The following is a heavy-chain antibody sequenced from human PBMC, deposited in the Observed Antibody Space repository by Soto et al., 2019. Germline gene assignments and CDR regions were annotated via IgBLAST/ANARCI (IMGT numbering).Heavy chain of an antibody. CDR2: ISAYNGNT. CDR3: ARDLLRHSSGWYRPDY. J-gene: IGHJ4*02. D-gene: IGHD6-19*01. CDR1: GYTFTSYG. V-gene: IGHV1-18*01. Sequence: ASVKVSCKASGYTFTSYGISWVRQAPGLGLEWMGWISAYNGNTNYAQKLQGRVTMTTDTSTSTAYMELRSLRSDDTAVYYCARDLLRHSSGWYRPDYWGQGTLVTVSS.